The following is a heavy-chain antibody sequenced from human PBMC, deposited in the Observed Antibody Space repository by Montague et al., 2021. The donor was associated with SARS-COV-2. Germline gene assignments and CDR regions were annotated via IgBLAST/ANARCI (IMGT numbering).Heavy chain of an antibody. CDR3: ARLKAPYFSSTNCYSASWFEP. V-gene: IGHV4-39*01. D-gene: IGHD2-2*01. J-gene: IGHJ5*02. CDR2: IYYSGST. CDR1: GGSISSSSYY. Sequence: SETLSLTCSVSGGSISSSSYYWGWIRQPPGKGLEWIGSIYYSGSTYYNPSLKSRVTISVDTSKNQFSLKLSSVTAADTAVYYCARLKAPYFSSTNCYSASWFEPWGQGTLVPVSS.